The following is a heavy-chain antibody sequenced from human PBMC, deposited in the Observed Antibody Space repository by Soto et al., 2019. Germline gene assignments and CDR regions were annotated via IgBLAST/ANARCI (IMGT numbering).Heavy chain of an antibody. CDR1: GGTFSSYA. D-gene: IGHD6-13*01. CDR3: ARALLPEQQPLWSGPTGWFDP. Sequence: QVQLVQSGAEVKKPGSSVKVSCKASGGTFSSYAISWVRQAPGQGLEWMGGIIPIFGTANYAQKFQGRVTITADESTSTAYMELSSLRSEDTAVYYCARALLPEQQPLWSGPTGWFDPWGQGTLVTVSS. CDR2: IIPIFGTA. V-gene: IGHV1-69*01. J-gene: IGHJ5*02.